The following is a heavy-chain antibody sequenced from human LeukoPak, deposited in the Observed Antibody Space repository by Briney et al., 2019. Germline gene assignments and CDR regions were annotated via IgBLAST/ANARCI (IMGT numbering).Heavy chain of an antibody. V-gene: IGHV3-30*02. CDR1: GFTFSSYG. CDR3: AKGPLRGTAAAIDY. Sequence: GGSLRLSCAASGFTFSSYGMHWVRQAPGKGLEWVALIWYDGGNKYYPDSVKGRFTISRDISTDTLWLQMDSLRTEDTAVYYCAKGPLRGTAAAIDYWGQGTLVTVSS. J-gene: IGHJ4*02. D-gene: IGHD2-2*01. CDR2: IWYDGGNK.